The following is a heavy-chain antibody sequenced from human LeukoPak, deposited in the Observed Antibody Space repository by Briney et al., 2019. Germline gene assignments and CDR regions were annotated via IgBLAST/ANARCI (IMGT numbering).Heavy chain of an antibody. V-gene: IGHV3-30*03. Sequence: GRSLRLSCAASGFTFSSYGMHWVRQAPGKGMEWVAAISYDGTNKYYADSVKGRFTISRDNSKNKLDLQMNSLRAEDTAVYYCASDYGDYGGTYGLDYWGQGTLVTVSS. CDR2: ISYDGTNK. CDR3: ASDYGDYGGTYGLDY. J-gene: IGHJ4*02. D-gene: IGHD4-17*01. CDR1: GFTFSSYG.